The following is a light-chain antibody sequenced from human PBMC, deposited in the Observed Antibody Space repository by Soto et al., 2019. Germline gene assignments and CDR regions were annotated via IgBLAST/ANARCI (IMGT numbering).Light chain of an antibody. CDR2: EVS. CDR1: SSDVGVSNL. V-gene: IGLV2-8*01. CDR3: SSYAGSNNPVI. J-gene: IGLJ2*01. Sequence: QSVLTQPASVSGSPGQSITISCTGSSSDVGVSNLVSWYQQHPGKAPKLMIYEVSKRPSGVPDRFSGSKSGNTASLTVSGLQADDEADYYCSSYAGSNNPVIFGGGTKVTVL.